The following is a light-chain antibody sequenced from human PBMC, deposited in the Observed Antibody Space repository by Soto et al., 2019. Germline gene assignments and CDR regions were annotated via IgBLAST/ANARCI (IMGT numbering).Light chain of an antibody. CDR2: DAS. CDR1: QSVRSNY. CDR3: QKYGSAALT. Sequence: EIVLTQSPDTLSLSPGERATLSCRASQSVRSNYLAWYQQKPGQAPRFLIYDASSRATGIPDRFSGSGSGTDFTLTISRLEAEDLAVYYCQKYGSAALTFGGGTKVEIK. J-gene: IGKJ4*01. V-gene: IGKV3-20*01.